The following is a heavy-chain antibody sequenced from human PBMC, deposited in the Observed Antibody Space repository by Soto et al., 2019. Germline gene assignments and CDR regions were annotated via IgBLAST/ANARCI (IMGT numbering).Heavy chain of an antibody. V-gene: IGHV5-51*01. CDR1: GYSFTSYW. D-gene: IGHD3-22*01. CDR3: ARRHTYYYDSSGYYLGWFDP. Sequence: GESLKISCKGSGYSFTSYWIGWVRQMPGKGLEWMGIIYPGDSDTRYSPSFQGQVTISADKSISTAYLQWSSLKASDTAMYYCARRHTYYYDSSGYYLGWFDPWGQGTLVTVPS. CDR2: IYPGDSDT. J-gene: IGHJ5*02.